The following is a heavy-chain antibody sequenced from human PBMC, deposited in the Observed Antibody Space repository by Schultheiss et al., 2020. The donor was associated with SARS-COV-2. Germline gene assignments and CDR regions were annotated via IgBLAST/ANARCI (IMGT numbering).Heavy chain of an antibody. Sequence: GESLKISCKGSGYSFTSYWIGWVRQMPGKGLEWMGIIYPGDSDTRYSPSFQGQVTISADKSISTAYLQWSSLKASDTAMYYCAKVRGATTVSEYFQHWGQGTLVTVSS. D-gene: IGHD1-26*01. CDR2: IYPGDSDT. CDR1: GYSFTSYW. J-gene: IGHJ1*01. V-gene: IGHV5-51*01. CDR3: AKVRGATTVSEYFQH.